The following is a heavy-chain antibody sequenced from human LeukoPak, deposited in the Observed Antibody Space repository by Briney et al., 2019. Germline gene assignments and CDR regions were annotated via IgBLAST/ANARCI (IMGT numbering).Heavy chain of an antibody. V-gene: IGHV4-30-2*01. CDR2: IYHSGST. Sequence: NPSQTLSLTCAVSGGSISSGGYSWSWIRQPPGKGLEWIGYIYHSGSTYYNPSLKSRVTISVDRSKNQFALKLSSVTAADTAVYYCARAHQIVGLFDYWGQGTLVTVSS. D-gene: IGHD2/OR15-2a*01. CDR1: GGSISSGGYS. CDR3: ARAHQIVGLFDY. J-gene: IGHJ4*02.